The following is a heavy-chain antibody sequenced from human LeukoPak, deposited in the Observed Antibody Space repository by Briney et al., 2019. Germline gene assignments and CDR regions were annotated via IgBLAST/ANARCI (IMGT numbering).Heavy chain of an antibody. Sequence: GGSLRLSCAASAFTLSNHAMIWVRQAPGKGLEWVTSISGSGAMTYYADSVKGRFTISRDNAMDTLYLQMNSLRADDTAVYYCAKDRVDGSGSQLDSWGRGSLVLVSS. J-gene: IGHJ4*02. CDR3: AKDRVDGSGSQLDS. D-gene: IGHD3-10*01. CDR2: ISGSGAMT. V-gene: IGHV3-23*01. CDR1: AFTLSNHA.